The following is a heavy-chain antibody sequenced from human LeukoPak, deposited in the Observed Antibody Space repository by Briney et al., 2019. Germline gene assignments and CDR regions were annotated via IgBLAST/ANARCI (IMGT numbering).Heavy chain of an antibody. Sequence: SQTLSLTFAISGDSVSSNSAAWNWIRQSPSRGLEWLGRTYYRSKWYNDYAVSVKSRITINPDTSKNQFSLQLNSVTPEDTAVYYCARAREEVRYYYDSSGYDAFDIWGQGTMVTVSS. D-gene: IGHD3-22*01. V-gene: IGHV6-1*01. CDR3: ARAREEVRYYYDSSGYDAFDI. CDR2: TYYRSKWYN. J-gene: IGHJ3*02. CDR1: GDSVSSNSAA.